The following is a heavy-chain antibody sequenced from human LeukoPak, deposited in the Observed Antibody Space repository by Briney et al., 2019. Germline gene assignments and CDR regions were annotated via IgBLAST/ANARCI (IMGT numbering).Heavy chain of an antibody. CDR3: ATLIVGTTYFDH. J-gene: IGHJ4*01. CDR1: GESFRGYY. V-gene: IGHV4-34*01. CDR2: IHYRGTT. Sequence: SETLSLTCAVYGESFRGYYWSWVRQPPGKGLEWIGEIHYRGTTNYNPSLKSRVTVSADTSRNQFSLNLTSVTAADTAVYYCATLIVGTTYFDHWGHGSLVTVSS. D-gene: IGHD1-26*01.